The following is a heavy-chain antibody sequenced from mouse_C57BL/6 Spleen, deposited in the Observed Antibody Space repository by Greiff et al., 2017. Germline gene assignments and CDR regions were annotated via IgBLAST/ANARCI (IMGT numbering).Heavy chain of an antibody. J-gene: IGHJ1*03. CDR2: IYPGSGST. V-gene: IGHV1-55*01. D-gene: IGHD2-2*01. Sequence: QVQLQQPGAELVKPGASVKMSCKASGYTFTSYWITWVKQRPGQGLEWIGDIYPGSGSTNYNEKFKSKATLTVDTSSSTAYMQLSSLTSEDSAVYYCARSMVRTLYWYFDVWGTGTTVTVSS. CDR1: GYTFTSYW. CDR3: ARSMVRTLYWYFDV.